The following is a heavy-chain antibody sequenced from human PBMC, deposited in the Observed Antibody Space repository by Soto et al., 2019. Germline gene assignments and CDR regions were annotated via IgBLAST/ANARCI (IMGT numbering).Heavy chain of an antibody. V-gene: IGHV3-72*01. Sequence: EVQLVESGGGLVQPGGSLRLSCAASGFTFSDHYMDWVRQAPGKGLEWVGRTRNKANSYTTEYAASVKGRFTISRDDSKNSLYLQMNSLKTEDTAVYYCARGHSSSWYYFDYRGQGTLVTVSS. CDR1: GFTFSDHY. J-gene: IGHJ4*02. CDR2: TRNKANSYTT. D-gene: IGHD6-13*01. CDR3: ARGHSSSWYYFDY.